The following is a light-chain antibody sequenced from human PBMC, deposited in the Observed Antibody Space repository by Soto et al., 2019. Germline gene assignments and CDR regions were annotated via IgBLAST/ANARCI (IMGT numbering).Light chain of an antibody. V-gene: IGKV3-11*01. J-gene: IGKJ2*01. CDR2: DAS. CDR3: QLYGSSPPYI. Sequence: EIVLTQSPATLSLSPGERATLSCRASQSVSSYLAWYQQKPGQAPRLLIYDASNRATGIPARFSGSGSGTDFTLTISSLEPEDFAVYYCQLYGSSPPYIFGPGTKVDIK. CDR1: QSVSSY.